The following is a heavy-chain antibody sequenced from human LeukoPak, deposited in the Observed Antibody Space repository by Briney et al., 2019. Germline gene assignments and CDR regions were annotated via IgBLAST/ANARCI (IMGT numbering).Heavy chain of an antibody. CDR2: IYSGGST. J-gene: IGHJ4*02. Sequence: EGSLRLSCAASGFTVSSNYMSWVRQAPGKGLEWVSVIYSGGSTYYADSVKGRFTISRDNSKNTLYLQMNSLRAEDTAVYYCARAVRSGWPFDYWGQGTLVTVSS. CDR1: GFTVSSNY. V-gene: IGHV3-53*01. CDR3: ARAVRSGWPFDY. D-gene: IGHD6-19*01.